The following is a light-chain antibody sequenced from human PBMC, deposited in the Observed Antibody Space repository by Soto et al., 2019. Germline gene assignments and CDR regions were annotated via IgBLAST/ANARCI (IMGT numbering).Light chain of an antibody. CDR3: QQYNKWPIT. Sequence: IVMTQSPAALSVYPGERATLSCRASQTINNNVAWYQLKDGQVPRLLIYGASTRATDVPARFSGSGSGTEFTLTISSLQSEDFAVYFCQQYNKWPITFGQGTRLE. J-gene: IGKJ5*01. V-gene: IGKV3-15*01. CDR1: QTINNN. CDR2: GAS.